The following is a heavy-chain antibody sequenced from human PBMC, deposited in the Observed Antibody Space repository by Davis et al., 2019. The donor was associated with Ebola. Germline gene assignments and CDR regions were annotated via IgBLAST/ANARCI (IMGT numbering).Heavy chain of an antibody. D-gene: IGHD6-13*01. CDR1: GFTSSSYA. J-gene: IGHJ5*02. V-gene: IGHV3-23*01. CDR2: ISGSGGST. CDR3: AKAAGIAAAGTWNWFDP. Sequence: GGSLRLSCAASGFTSSSYAMSWVRQAPGKGLEWVAAISGSGGSTYYADSVKGRFTISRDNSKNTLYLQMNSLRAEDTAVYYCAKAAGIAAAGTWNWFDPWGQGTLVTVSS.